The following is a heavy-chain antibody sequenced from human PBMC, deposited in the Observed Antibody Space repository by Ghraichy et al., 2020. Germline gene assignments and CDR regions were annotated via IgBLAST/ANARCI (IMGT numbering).Heavy chain of an antibody. CDR3: ARRVYYDSSGYSYDAFDI. V-gene: IGHV1-2*02. Sequence: ASVKVSCKASGYTFTGYYMHWVRQAPGQGLEWMGWINPNSGGTNYAQKFQGRVTMTRDTSISTAYMELSRLRSDDTAVYYCARRVYYDSSGYSYDAFDIWGQGTMVTVSS. D-gene: IGHD3-22*01. CDR1: GYTFTGYY. J-gene: IGHJ3*02. CDR2: INPNSGGT.